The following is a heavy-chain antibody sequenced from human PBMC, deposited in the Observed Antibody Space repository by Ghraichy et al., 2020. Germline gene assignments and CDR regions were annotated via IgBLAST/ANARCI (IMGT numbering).Heavy chain of an antibody. D-gene: IGHD1-7*01. J-gene: IGHJ4*02. CDR3: ARDPWYNWNSIADYYFDY. Sequence: ASVKVSCKASGYTFTGYYMHWVRQAPGQGLEWMGWINPNSGGTNYAQKFQGRVTMTRDTSISTAYMELSRLRSDDTAVYYCARDPWYNWNSIADYYFDYWGQGTLVTVSS. CDR1: GYTFTGYY. V-gene: IGHV1-2*02. CDR2: INPNSGGT.